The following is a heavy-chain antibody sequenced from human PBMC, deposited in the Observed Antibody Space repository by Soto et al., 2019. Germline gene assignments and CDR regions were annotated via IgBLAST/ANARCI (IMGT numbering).Heavy chain of an antibody. CDR2: INPNNGGT. V-gene: IGHV1-2*04. CDR3: ARSSLATILYGMDV. Sequence: ASVKVSCKASGYTFTDYYMHWVRQAPGQGLEWMGWINPNNGGTNYAQKFQGWVTMTRDTSISTVYMELSRLRSDDTAVYYCARSSLATILYGMDVWGQGTTVTVSS. CDR1: GYTFTDYY. D-gene: IGHD5-12*01. J-gene: IGHJ6*02.